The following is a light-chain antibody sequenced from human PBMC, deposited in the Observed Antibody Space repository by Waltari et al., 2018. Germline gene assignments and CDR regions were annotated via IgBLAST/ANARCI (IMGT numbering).Light chain of an antibody. CDR2: RAS. J-gene: IGKJ4*01. V-gene: IGKV1-5*03. CDR3: LQYNSYPDLN. CDR1: QSIRRW. Sequence: DIQMTQSPSTLSASVGDRVTITCRASQSIRRWLAWYQQKPGKAPKLLIYRASNLESGVPSRFSGSRSGTEFTLTINSLQTDDFASYYCLQYNSYPDLNYGGGTKVDIK.